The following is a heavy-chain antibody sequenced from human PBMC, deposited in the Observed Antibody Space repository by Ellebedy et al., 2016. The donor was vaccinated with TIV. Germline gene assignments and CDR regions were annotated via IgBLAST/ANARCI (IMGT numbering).Heavy chain of an antibody. D-gene: IGHD2-2*01. J-gene: IGHJ4*02. CDR2: IWHDGSTK. CDR3: ATAHGAMPPF. CDR1: GFTFKNYG. Sequence: PGGSLRLSCAASGFTFKNYGMHWFRQAPGKGLQWVAIIWHDGSTKVYAGSVNGRFTISRDNSKNTLYLQMNNLRVADTGIYYCATAHGAMPPFWGQGTLVTVSS. V-gene: IGHV3-33*03.